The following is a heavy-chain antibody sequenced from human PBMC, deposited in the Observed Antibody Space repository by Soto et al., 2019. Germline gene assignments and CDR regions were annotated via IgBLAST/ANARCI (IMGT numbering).Heavy chain of an antibody. CDR1: GFTFSSYG. CDR3: AKRHGITSTLWADY. J-gene: IGHJ4*02. V-gene: IGHV3-30*18. CDR2: ISYDGSNK. Sequence: QVQLVESGGGVVQPGRSLRLSCAASGFTFSSYGMHWVRQAPGKGLEWVAVISYDGSNKYYADSVKGRFTISRDKSKNTLYLQMNSLRAEDTAVYYCAKRHGITSTLWADYWGQGTLVTVSS. D-gene: IGHD3-10*01.